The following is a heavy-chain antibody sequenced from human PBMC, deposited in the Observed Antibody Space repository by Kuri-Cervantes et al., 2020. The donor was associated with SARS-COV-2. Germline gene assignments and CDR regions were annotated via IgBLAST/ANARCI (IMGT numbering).Heavy chain of an antibody. J-gene: IGHJ4*02. CDR1: GGSISSYY. D-gene: IGHD3-10*01. Sequence: SETLSLTCTVSGGSISSYYWSWIRQPPGKGLEWIGYIHYSGSTNYNPSLKSRVTISVDTSKNQFSLKLSSVTAADTAVYYCAHIVPKTMEFDYWGQGTLVTVSS. CDR2: IHYSGST. V-gene: IGHV4-59*01. CDR3: AHIVPKTMEFDY.